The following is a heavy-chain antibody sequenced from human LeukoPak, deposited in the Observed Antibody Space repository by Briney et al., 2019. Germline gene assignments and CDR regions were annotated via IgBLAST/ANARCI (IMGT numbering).Heavy chain of an antibody. V-gene: IGHV4-59*01. CDR3: ARDGLSIAVAGYFDY. J-gene: IGHJ4*02. CDR1: GGSISSYY. D-gene: IGHD6-19*01. CDR2: IYYSGST. Sequence: SETLSLTCTVSGGSISSYYWSWIRQPPGKGLEWVGYIYYSGSTNYNPSLKSRVTISVDTSKDQFSLKLSSVTAADTAVYYCARDGLSIAVAGYFDYWGQGTLVTVSS.